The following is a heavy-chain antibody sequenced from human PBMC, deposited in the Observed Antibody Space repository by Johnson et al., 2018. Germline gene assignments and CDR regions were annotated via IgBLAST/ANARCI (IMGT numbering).Heavy chain of an antibody. Sequence: VQLVESGGGLVKPGGSLRLSCAASGFTFSDYYMSWIRQAPGKGLEWVSAISGSGGSTYYADSVKGRFTISRDNSKNTLYLQMNSLRAEDTAVYYCARDESDAFDIWGQGTMVTVSS. CDR1: GFTFSDYY. V-gene: IGHV3-23*04. J-gene: IGHJ3*02. CDR3: ARDESDAFDI. CDR2: ISGSGGST.